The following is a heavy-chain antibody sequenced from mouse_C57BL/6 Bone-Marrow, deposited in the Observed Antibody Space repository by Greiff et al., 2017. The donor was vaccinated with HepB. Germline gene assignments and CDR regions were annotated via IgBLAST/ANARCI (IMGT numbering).Heavy chain of an antibody. CDR2: IHPNSGST. CDR1: GYTFTSYW. D-gene: IGHD3-1*01. CDR3: ARSGGYYAMDY. J-gene: IGHJ4*01. Sequence: QVQLQQPGAELVKPGASVKLSCKACGYTFTSYWMHWVKQRPGQGLEWIGMIHPNSGSTNYNEKFKSKATLTVDKSSSTAYMQLSSLTSEDSAVYYCARSGGYYAMDYWGQGTSVTVSS. V-gene: IGHV1-64*01.